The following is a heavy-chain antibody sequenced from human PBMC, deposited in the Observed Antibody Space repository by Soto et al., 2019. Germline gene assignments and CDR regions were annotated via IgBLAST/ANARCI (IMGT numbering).Heavy chain of an antibody. CDR1: GFIFDTYA. CDR3: AKGRGRFKSGVQKTFDS. CDR2: ISGSGGTT. J-gene: IGHJ4*02. Sequence: QAGGSLRLSSVASGFIFDTYAMSWVRQAPGKGLEWVSAISGSGGTTYYADSVKGRLTISRDNSKNILYLQLNSLRVEDTAVYYCAKGRGRFKSGVQKTFDSWGQGTLVTVSS. V-gene: IGHV3-23*01. D-gene: IGHD2-8*01.